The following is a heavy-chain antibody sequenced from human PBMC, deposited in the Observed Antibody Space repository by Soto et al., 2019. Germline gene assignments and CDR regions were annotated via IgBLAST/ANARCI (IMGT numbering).Heavy chain of an antibody. CDR3: ARDVSGSSPGCFDY. D-gene: IGHD1-26*01. CDR2: VYYSGTT. J-gene: IGHJ4*02. CDR1: GGSINTYY. Sequence: SETLCLTCTVSGGSINTYYWNWSRQPPGKGLEWIGYVYYSGTTRYNPSLKSRVTISVDTSKNQFSLKLNSVTTVDTAVYYCARDVSGSSPGCFDYWGQRTLVTVSS. V-gene: IGHV4-59*01.